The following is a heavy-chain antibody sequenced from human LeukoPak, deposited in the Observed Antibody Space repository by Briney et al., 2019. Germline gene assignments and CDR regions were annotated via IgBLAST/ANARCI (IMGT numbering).Heavy chain of an antibody. CDR3: ARSQRLYYYYMYV. V-gene: IGHV4-39*01. CDR2: IYYSGST. CDR1: GGSISSSSYY. J-gene: IGHJ6*03. Sequence: SETLSLTCTVSGGSISSSSYYWGWIRQPPGKGLEWIGSIYYSGSTYYNPSLKSRVTISVDTSKNQFSLKLSSVTAADTAVYYCARSQRLYYYYMYVWGKGTTVTISS.